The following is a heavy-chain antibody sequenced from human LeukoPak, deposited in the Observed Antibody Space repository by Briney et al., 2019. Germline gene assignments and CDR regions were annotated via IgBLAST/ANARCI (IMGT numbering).Heavy chain of an antibody. Sequence: GESLKISCKGSGYTFTSYWIGWVRQTPGKGLEWMGIIYPGDSDTRYSPSLQGQVTISADKSISTAYLQWSSLKASDTAMYYCARLPAMTMEVSLDYWGQGTLSPSPQ. V-gene: IGHV5-51*01. J-gene: IGHJ4*02. CDR1: GYTFTSYW. CDR2: IYPGDSDT. D-gene: IGHD4/OR15-4a*01. CDR3: ARLPAMTMEVSLDY.